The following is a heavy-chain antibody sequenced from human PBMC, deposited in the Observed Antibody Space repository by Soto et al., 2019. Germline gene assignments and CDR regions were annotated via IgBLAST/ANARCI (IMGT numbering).Heavy chain of an antibody. Sequence: QVQLVESGGGVVQPGRSLRLSCAASGFTFSSYGMHWVRQAPGKGLEWVAVISYDGSNKYYADSVKGRFTISRDNSKNTLYLQMNSLRAEDTDVYYCAKDQGEDAFDIWGQGTMVTVSS. D-gene: IGHD2-21*01. J-gene: IGHJ3*02. V-gene: IGHV3-30*18. CDR2: ISYDGSNK. CDR1: GFTFSSYG. CDR3: AKDQGEDAFDI.